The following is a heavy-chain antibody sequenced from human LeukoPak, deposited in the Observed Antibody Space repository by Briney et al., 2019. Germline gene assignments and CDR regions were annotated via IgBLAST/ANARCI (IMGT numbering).Heavy chain of an antibody. V-gene: IGHV4-59*01. CDR2: IFYTGTT. CDR3: GRGMPACGTGWDFDS. Sequence: PSETLSLTCTVSGGSITSYYWNWIRQPPGKGLEWIGYIFYTGTTNYNPSLKSRVTLSVDTSKNRFSLKLSSVAAADTAVYYCGRGMPACGTGWDFDSWGRGTLVTVSS. D-gene: IGHD6-13*01. CDR1: GGSITSYY. J-gene: IGHJ2*01.